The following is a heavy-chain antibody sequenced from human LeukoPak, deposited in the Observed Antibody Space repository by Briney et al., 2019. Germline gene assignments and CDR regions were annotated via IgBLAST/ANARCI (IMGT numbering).Heavy chain of an antibody. Sequence: ASVKVSCKASGYTSTSYAMHWVRQAPGQRLEWMGWINAGNGNTKYSQKFQGRVTITRDTSASTAYMELSSLRSEDTAVYYCASGSSSWYYYYGMDVWGQGTTVTVSS. CDR2: INAGNGNT. D-gene: IGHD6-13*01. CDR3: ASGSSSWYYYYGMDV. CDR1: GYTSTSYA. V-gene: IGHV1-3*01. J-gene: IGHJ6*02.